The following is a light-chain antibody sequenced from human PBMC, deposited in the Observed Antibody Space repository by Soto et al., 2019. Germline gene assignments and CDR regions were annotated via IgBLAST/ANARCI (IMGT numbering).Light chain of an antibody. CDR3: QQYGSSPWT. Sequence: DIVLTQSPGTLSLSPGERATHSCRASQSVSSSYLAWYRQKPGQAPRLLIYGASSRATGIPDRFSGSGSGTDFTLTISRLEPEDFAVYYCQQYGSSPWTFGQGTKVDIK. CDR1: QSVSSSY. CDR2: GAS. J-gene: IGKJ1*01. V-gene: IGKV3-20*01.